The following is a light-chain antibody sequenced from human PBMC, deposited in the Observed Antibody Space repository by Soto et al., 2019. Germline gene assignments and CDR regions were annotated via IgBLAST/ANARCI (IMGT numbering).Light chain of an antibody. CDR2: EVS. CDR1: SSDVGSYNL. Sequence: QSVLTQPASVSGSPGQSITISCTGTSSDVGSYNLVSWYQQHPGKAPKLMIYEVSKRPSGVSNRFSGSKSGNTASLTISGLQAEDEADYYCCSYAGSSTPLIXGTGTKVPVL. V-gene: IGLV2-23*02. CDR3: CSYAGSSTPLI. J-gene: IGLJ1*01.